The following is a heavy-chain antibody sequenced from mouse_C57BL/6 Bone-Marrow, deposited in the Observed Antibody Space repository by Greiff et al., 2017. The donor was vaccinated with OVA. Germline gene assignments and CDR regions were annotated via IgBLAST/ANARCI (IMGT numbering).Heavy chain of an antibody. D-gene: IGHD1-1*01. CDR3: ARDYYGSPYYFDY. J-gene: IGHJ2*01. CDR1: GYTFTNYW. V-gene: IGHV1-63*01. CDR2: IYPGGGYT. Sequence: VQLQQSGAELVRPGTSVKMSCKASGYTFTNYWIGWAKQRPGHGLEWIGDIYPGGGYTNYNEKFKSKATLTADKSSSTAYMQFSSLTSEDSAFYSCARDYYGSPYYFDYWGQGTTLTVSS.